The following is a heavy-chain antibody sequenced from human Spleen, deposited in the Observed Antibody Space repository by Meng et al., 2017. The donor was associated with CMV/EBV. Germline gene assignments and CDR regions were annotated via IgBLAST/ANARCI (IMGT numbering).Heavy chain of an antibody. Sequence: SVKVSCKASGYTFTNYGISWVRQAPGQGLEWMGWISGYNGNTNYAQKFQGRVTMTTDTSASTAYMELRSLRSDDTAVYYCARAYRRWELRGAFDIWGQGTMVTVSS. CDR3: ARAYRRWELRGAFDI. V-gene: IGHV1-18*01. CDR1: GYTFTNYG. CDR2: ISGYNGNT. D-gene: IGHD1-26*01. J-gene: IGHJ3*02.